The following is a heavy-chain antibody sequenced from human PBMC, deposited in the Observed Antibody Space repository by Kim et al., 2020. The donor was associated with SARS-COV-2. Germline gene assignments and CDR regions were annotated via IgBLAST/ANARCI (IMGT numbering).Heavy chain of an antibody. D-gene: IGHD3-22*01. V-gene: IGHV3-53*01. J-gene: IGHJ3*02. Sequence: GGSLRLSCSASGFTVSSNYMSWVRQAPGKGLEWVSVIYSGGSTYYADSVKGRFTISRDNSKNTLYLQMNSLRAEDTAVYYCASPDDYYDSPGAFDIWGQGTMVTVSS. CDR3: ASPDDYYDSPGAFDI. CDR2: IYSGGST. CDR1: GFTVSSNY.